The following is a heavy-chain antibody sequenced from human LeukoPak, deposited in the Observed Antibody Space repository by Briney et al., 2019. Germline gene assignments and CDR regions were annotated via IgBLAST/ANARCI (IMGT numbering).Heavy chain of an antibody. V-gene: IGHV1-69*04. Sequence: SVNVSCTASGGTFSIYAISWVRHPPGQGLEWVGRIIPIFGIANYARKFQGRVTITADKSTSTAYMELSSLRSEDTAVYYCARFEGIFGVVRYYYYGMDVWGQETAVTVSS. D-gene: IGHD3-3*01. CDR3: ARFEGIFGVVRYYYYGMDV. CDR2: IIPIFGIA. J-gene: IGHJ6*02. CDR1: GGTFSIYA.